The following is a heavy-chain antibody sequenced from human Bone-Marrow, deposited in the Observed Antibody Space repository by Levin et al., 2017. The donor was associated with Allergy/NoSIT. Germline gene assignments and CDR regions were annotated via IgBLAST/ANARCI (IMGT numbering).Heavy chain of an antibody. D-gene: IGHD3-16*02. V-gene: IGHV3-30-3*01. Sequence: GESLKISCAASGFTFSSYTMHWVRQAPGKGLEWVAVISSVATYKYYADSVKGRFTISRDNSKNTLYLQMTSLRAEDTAVYYCARDPVSSSDPRYFDYWGQGTLVTVSS. J-gene: IGHJ4*02. CDR2: ISSVATYK. CDR3: ARDPVSSSDPRYFDY. CDR1: GFTFSSYT.